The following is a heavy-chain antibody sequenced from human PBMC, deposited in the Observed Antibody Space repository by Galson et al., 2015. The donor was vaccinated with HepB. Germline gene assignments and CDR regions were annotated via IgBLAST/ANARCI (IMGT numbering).Heavy chain of an antibody. D-gene: IGHD1-7*01. CDR1: GYTFINYG. CDR3: ARDTVQTGITGTTTFDY. Sequence: QSGAEVKKPGESLKVSCTASGYTFINYGISWVRQAPGQGLEWMGWISSYNGNTDYAQKFQGRVTMTTDTSTSTAYMELRSPRSGDTAVYYCARDTVQTGITGTTTFDYWGQGTQVTVSS. V-gene: IGHV1-18*01. J-gene: IGHJ4*02. CDR2: ISSYNGNT.